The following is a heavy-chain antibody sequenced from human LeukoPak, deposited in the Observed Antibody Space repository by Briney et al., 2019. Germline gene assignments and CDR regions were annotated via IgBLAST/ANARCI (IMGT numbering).Heavy chain of an antibody. Sequence: ASVKVSCKASGYTFTSYAMHWVRQAPGQRLEWMGWINAGNGNTKYSQKFQGGVTITRDTSASTAYMELSSLRSEDTAVYYCARASVVVITSALDYWGQGTLVTVSS. CDR2: INAGNGNT. CDR1: GYTFTSYA. V-gene: IGHV1-3*01. J-gene: IGHJ4*02. D-gene: IGHD3-22*01. CDR3: ARASVVVITSALDY.